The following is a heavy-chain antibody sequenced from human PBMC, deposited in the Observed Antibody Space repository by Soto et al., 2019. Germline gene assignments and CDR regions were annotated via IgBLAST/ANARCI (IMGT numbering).Heavy chain of an antibody. CDR1: GFTFSSYA. J-gene: IGHJ4*02. Sequence: GGSLRLSCAASGFTFSSYAMSWVRQAPGKGLEWVSAISGSGGSTYYADSVKGRFTISRDNSMNTLYLQMNSLRAEDTAVYYCAKDRSSSPGNFDYWGQGTLVTVSS. D-gene: IGHD6-6*01. V-gene: IGHV3-23*01. CDR2: ISGSGGST. CDR3: AKDRSSSPGNFDY.